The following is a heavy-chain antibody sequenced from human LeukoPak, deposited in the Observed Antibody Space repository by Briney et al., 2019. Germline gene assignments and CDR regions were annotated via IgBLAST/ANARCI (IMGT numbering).Heavy chain of an antibody. CDR1: GFTFSSYW. CDR3: ARDDFVSGHDILTAYFYYYYMDV. Sequence: GGSLRLSCAASGFTFSSYWMSWVRQAPGKGLEWVANIKQDGNEKYYVDSVKGRFTISRDKAKNSLYLEMNSLRAEDTAVYYCARDDFVSGHDILTAYFYYYYMDVWGKGTTVTVSS. J-gene: IGHJ6*03. V-gene: IGHV3-7*01. D-gene: IGHD3-9*01. CDR2: IKQDGNEK.